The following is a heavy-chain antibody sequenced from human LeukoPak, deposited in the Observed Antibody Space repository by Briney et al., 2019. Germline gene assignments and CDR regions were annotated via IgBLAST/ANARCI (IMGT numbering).Heavy chain of an antibody. D-gene: IGHD4-23*01. CDR1: GGSVSSYY. CDR3: ARRPVLRWLKGADFDH. CDR2: INHSGST. J-gene: IGHJ4*02. Sequence: SETLSLTCSVSGGSVSSYYWSWIRQPPGKGLEWIGEINHSGSTNYNPSLKSRVTISVDTSKNQFSLKLSSVTAADTAVYYCARRPVLRWLKGADFDHWGQGTLVTVSS. V-gene: IGHV4-34*01.